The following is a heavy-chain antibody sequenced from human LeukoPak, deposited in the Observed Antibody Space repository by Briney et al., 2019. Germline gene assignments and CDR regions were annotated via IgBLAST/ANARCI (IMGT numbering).Heavy chain of an antibody. Sequence: ASVKVSCKASGYTFTSCDINWVRQATGQGLEWMGWMNPSSGNTGYAQKFQGRVTMTRNTSISTAYMELSSLRSEDTAVYYCARGPRITGNPWGQGTLVTVSS. CDR1: GYTFTSCD. D-gene: IGHD1-20*01. CDR2: MNPSSGNT. J-gene: IGHJ5*02. V-gene: IGHV1-8*01. CDR3: ARGPRITGNP.